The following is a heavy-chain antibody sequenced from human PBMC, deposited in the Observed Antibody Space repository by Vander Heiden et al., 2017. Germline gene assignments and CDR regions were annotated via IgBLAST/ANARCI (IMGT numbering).Heavy chain of an antibody. D-gene: IGHD3-16*01. CDR3: ITERSSFGDVLMLIPLAY. J-gene: IGHJ4*02. CDR1: GFTFPNAW. Sequence: EVQLVESGGGLVKPGGSLRLSCAASGFTFPNAWMTWVRQAPGKGLEWVGRITRKNEGGTTEYAASVRGRFIISRDDSKNTLYLQMNSLKTEDTGVYYCITERSSFGDVLMLIPLAYWGQGALVTVSS. V-gene: IGHV3-15*01. CDR2: ITRKNEGGTT.